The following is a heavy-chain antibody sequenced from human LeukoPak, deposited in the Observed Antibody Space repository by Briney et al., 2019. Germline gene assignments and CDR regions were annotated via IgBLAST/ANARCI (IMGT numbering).Heavy chain of an antibody. Sequence: GGSLRLSCAASGFTFSTYAMSWVRQAPGKGLEWVSAISASAGSTDYADSVKGRFTISRDTSKNTLYLQMNSLRAEDTAVYYCAKDRNYYDFWSGYYTEGYYYYYMDVWGKGTTVTVSS. CDR2: ISASAGST. CDR1: GFTFSTYA. CDR3: AKDRNYYDFWSGYYTEGYYYYYMDV. J-gene: IGHJ6*03. D-gene: IGHD3-3*01. V-gene: IGHV3-23*01.